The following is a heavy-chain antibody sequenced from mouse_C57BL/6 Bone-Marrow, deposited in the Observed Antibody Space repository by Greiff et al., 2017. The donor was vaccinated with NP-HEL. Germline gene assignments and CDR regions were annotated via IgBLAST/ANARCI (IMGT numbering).Heavy chain of an antibody. V-gene: IGHV3-6*01. D-gene: IGHD2-2*01. CDR1: GYSITSGYY. Sequence: EVQLKESGPGLVKPSQSLSLTCSVTGYSITSGYYWNWIRQFPGNKLEWMGYISYDGSKNYNPSLKNRISITRDTSKNQFFLKLNSVTTEDTATYYCAIVYGYDGSDYWGQGTTLTVSS. CDR2: ISYDGSK. CDR3: AIVYGYDGSDY. J-gene: IGHJ2*01.